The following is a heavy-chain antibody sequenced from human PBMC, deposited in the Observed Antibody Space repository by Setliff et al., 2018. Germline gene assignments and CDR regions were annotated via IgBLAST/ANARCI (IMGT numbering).Heavy chain of an antibody. CDR3: AALRVVTNSPTSYYYYMDV. D-gene: IGHD2-21*02. J-gene: IGHJ6*03. Sequence: GASVKVSCKASGGTFNNYALNWVRQAPGQGLEWMGGFIPIFGTANYAQKFQGRVTVIADESTTTTYTELSSLRSEDTAVYYCAALRVVTNSPTSYYYYMDVWGEGTTVTVSS. CDR1: GGTFNNYA. V-gene: IGHV1-69*13. CDR2: FIPIFGTA.